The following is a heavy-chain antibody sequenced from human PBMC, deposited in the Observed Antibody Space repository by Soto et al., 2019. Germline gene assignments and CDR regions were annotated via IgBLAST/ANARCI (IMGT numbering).Heavy chain of an antibody. D-gene: IGHD3-3*01. V-gene: IGHV1-2*02. CDR1: GYNFKGHY. CDR2: INPDIATT. CDR3: XREFCTATACRDGYYDL. J-gene: IGHJ5*02. Sequence: QEQLVQSGAEVKKPGASVKISCTASGYNFKGHYXXWVRQAPGQGFVWMGMINPDIATTTYAQDFQGRXXXTXXXSTXXXXXXXXXXXSXXXAXYFCXREFCTATACRDGYYDLWGQGTLVTVSS.